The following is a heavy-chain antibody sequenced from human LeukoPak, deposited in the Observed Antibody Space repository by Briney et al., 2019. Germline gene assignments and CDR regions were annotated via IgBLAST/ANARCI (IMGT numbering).Heavy chain of an antibody. CDR3: ARGQLPHYSSGCYDY. CDR1: GFTFSSYW. J-gene: IGHJ4*02. D-gene: IGHD6-19*01. CDR2: IKQDGSEK. Sequence: GGSLRLSCAASGFTFSSYWMSWVRQAPGKGPEWVANIKQDGSEKYYVDSVKGRFTISRDNAKNSLYLQMNSLRAEDTAVYYCARGQLPHYSSGCYDYWGQGTLVTVSS. V-gene: IGHV3-7*01.